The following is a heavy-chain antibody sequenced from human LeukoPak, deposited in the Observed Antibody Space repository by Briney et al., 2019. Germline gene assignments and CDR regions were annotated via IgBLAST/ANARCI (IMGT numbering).Heavy chain of an antibody. D-gene: IGHD1-26*01. J-gene: IGHJ4*02. CDR2: ISYDGSNK. Sequence: PGGSLRLSCAASGFTFSSYGMHWVRQAPGKGLEWVAVISYDGSNKYYADSVKGRFTISRDNSKNTLYLQMNSLRAEDTAVYYCAKDYPRGAAKYFDYWGQGTLVTVSS. CDR3: AKDYPRGAAKYFDY. CDR1: GFTFSSYG. V-gene: IGHV3-30*18.